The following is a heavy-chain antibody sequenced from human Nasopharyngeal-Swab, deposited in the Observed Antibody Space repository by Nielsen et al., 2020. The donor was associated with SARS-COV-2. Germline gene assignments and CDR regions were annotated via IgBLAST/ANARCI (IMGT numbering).Heavy chain of an antibody. CDR3: AKGGGYSVYYGMDV. D-gene: IGHD3-10*01. V-gene: IGHV3-23*01. Sequence: GGSLRLSCAASGFTFSSYAMSWVRQAPGKGLEWVSAISSSGGSTYYADSVKGRFTISRDNSKNTLYLQMNSLRAEDTAVYYCAKGGGYSVYYGMDVWGQGTTVTVSS. J-gene: IGHJ6*02. CDR2: ISSSGGST. CDR1: GFTFSSYA.